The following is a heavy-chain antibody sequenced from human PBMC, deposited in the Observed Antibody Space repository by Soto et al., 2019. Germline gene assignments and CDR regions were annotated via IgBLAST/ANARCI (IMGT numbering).Heavy chain of an antibody. V-gene: IGHV4-61*01. CDR1: GDSVSNDNYY. CDR3: ARAAAADY. CDR2: IYYSGTT. J-gene: IGHJ4*02. Sequence: PSETLSLTCAVSGDSVSNDNYYWSWIRQPPGKGLEWIGYIYYSGTTIYNPSLQSRVTISIDTSNNQFSLKLRSVTAADTAVYYCARAAAADYWGQGTLVTVSS. D-gene: IGHD6-13*01.